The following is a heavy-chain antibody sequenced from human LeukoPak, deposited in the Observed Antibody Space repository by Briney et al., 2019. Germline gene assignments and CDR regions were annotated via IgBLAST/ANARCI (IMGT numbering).Heavy chain of an antibody. D-gene: IGHD5-24*01. Sequence: GASVKVSCKASGYTFTGYYMHWVRQAPGQGLEWMGWINPNSGGTNYAQKFQGRVTMTRDTSISTAYMELSRLRSDDTAVYYCVREGSNQMGSIHFDLWGQGTLLTVSS. CDR2: INPNSGGT. V-gene: IGHV1-2*02. CDR1: GYTFTGYY. J-gene: IGHJ4*02. CDR3: VREGSNQMGSIHFDL.